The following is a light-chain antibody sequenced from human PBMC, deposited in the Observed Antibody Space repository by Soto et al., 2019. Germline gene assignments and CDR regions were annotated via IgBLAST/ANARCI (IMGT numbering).Light chain of an antibody. CDR2: GAS. CDR1: QSVSSSY. CDR3: QQYGSSPPIT. Sequence: EIVLTQSPGTLSLSPGERATLSRRASQSVSSSYLAWYQQKPGQAPRLLIYGASSRATGIPDRFSGSGSGTDFTLTISRLEPEDFAVYYCQQYGSSPPITFGGGTKVDNK. V-gene: IGKV3-20*01. J-gene: IGKJ4*01.